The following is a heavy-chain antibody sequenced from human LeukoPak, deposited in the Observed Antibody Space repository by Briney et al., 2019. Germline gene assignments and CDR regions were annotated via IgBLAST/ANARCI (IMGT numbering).Heavy chain of an antibody. CDR1: GFTFSTYA. CDR3: AKSIGGVVVVAADY. D-gene: IGHD2-15*01. CDR2: ISGSGGST. V-gene: IGHV3-23*01. Sequence: GGSLRLSCAASGFTFSTYAVTWVRQAPGKGLEWVSVISGSGGSTYYADSVEGRFTLSRDNSKNTLYLQMNSLRAEDTAVYYCAKSIGGVVVVAADYWGQGTLVTVSS. J-gene: IGHJ4*02.